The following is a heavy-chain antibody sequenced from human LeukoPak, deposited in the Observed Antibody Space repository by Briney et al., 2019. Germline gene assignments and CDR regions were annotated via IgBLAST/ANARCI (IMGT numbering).Heavy chain of an antibody. CDR2: INHSGST. CDR1: GGSFSSYY. J-gene: IGHJ4*02. Sequence: SETLSLTCAVYGGSFSSYYWSWIRQPPGKGLEWIGEINHSGSTNYNPSLKSRVTISVDTSKNQFSLKLSSVTAADTAVYYCASPSLHRELRSVFDYWGQGTLVTVSS. CDR3: ASPSLHRELRSVFDY. D-gene: IGHD4-17*01. V-gene: IGHV4-34*01.